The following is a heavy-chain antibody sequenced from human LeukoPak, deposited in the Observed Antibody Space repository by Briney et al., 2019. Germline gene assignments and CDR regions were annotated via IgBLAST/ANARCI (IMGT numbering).Heavy chain of an antibody. D-gene: IGHD6-19*01. J-gene: IGHJ4*02. CDR2: ISSSGSTI. CDR3: ARVPLYSSGWYYFDY. V-gene: IGHV3-48*04. Sequence: PGGSLRLSCAASGFTFSSYAMSWVRQAPGKGLEWVSYISSSGSTIYYADSVKGRVTISRDNDKNSLYLQMNSLRAEDTAVYYCARVPLYSSGWYYFDYWGQGTLVTVSS. CDR1: GFTFSSYA.